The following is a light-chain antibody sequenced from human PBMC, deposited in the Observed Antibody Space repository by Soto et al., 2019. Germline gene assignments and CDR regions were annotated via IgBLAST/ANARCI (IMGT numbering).Light chain of an antibody. Sequence: QSVLTQPASVSGSPGQSITISCTGTSSDVGGYNSVSWYQQHPGKAPKLILYDVTDRPSGVSYRFSGSKSGNTASLTISGLQAADEADYFCSSFTSSMPNVFGSGTKVTVL. J-gene: IGLJ1*01. CDR1: SSDVGGYNS. V-gene: IGLV2-14*01. CDR3: SSFTSSMPNV. CDR2: DVT.